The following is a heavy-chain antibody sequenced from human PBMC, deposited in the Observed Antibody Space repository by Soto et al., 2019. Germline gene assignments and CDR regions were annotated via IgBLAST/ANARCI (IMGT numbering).Heavy chain of an antibody. D-gene: IGHD3-10*01. V-gene: IGHV4-59*08. J-gene: IGHJ4*02. Sequence: QVQLQESGPGLVKPSETLSLTCTVSGGSISSYYWTWIRQPPGKGLEWIGFSYNSGSTHYNPSLRSRVTISVDTSKNQFSLKLRSVTAADTAVYYCASMGYHYGSGSYPLDYWGQGTLVTVSS. CDR3: ASMGYHYGSGSYPLDY. CDR2: SYNSGST. CDR1: GGSISSYY.